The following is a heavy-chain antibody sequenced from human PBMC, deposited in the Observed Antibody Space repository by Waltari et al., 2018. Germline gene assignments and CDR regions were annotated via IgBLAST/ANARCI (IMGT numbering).Heavy chain of an antibody. J-gene: IGHJ4*02. CDR1: GGSFSGYY. CDR3: AKSALWPTGVIDC. Sequence: QVQLQQWGAGLLKPSETLSLTCTVYGGSFSGYYWSWIRQPPGRGREWMGEINHDGYTNYNPSLKSRVTIAIETAKDQFYLRLTSLTAADTAVYYCAKSALWPTGVIDCWGQGTPVTVSS. D-gene: IGHD3-10*01. V-gene: IGHV4-34*02. CDR2: INHDGYT.